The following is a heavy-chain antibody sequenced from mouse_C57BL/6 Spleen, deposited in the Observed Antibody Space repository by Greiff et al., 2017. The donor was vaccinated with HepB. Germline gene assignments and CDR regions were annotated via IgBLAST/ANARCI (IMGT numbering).Heavy chain of an antibody. CDR3: ARSSMVTGVYYFDY. CDR2: IYPGGGYT. D-gene: IGHD2-2*01. V-gene: IGHV1-63*01. Sequence: VQLQQSGAELVRPGTSVKMSCKASGYTFTNYWIGWAKQRPGHGLEWIGDIYPGGGYTNYNEKFKGKATLTADKSSSTAYMQFSSLTSEDSAIYYGARSSMVTGVYYFDYWGQGTTLTVSS. CDR1: GYTFTNYW. J-gene: IGHJ2*01.